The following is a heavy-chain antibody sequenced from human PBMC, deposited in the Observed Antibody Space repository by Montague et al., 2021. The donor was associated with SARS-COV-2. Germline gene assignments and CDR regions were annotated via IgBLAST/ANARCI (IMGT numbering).Heavy chain of an antibody. Sequence: SLRLSCAAYGFIFSSYEMHWVRQAPGTGLEWISYISSSGGGSTKHYTDSVKGRFTISRDNAKNSLYLQMNSLRVEDTAIYYCARDRDWDDWCGMDVWGQGTTVTVSS. D-gene: IGHD2-21*01. CDR1: GFIFSSYE. CDR3: ARDRDWDDWCGMDV. CDR2: ISSSGGGSTK. V-gene: IGHV3-48*03. J-gene: IGHJ6*02.